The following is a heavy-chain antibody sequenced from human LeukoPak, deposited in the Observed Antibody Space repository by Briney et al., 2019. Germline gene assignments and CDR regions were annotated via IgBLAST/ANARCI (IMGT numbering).Heavy chain of an antibody. Sequence: PGGSLRLSCAASGFTFSSYEMNWVRQAPGKGLEWVSYISSSGSTIYYADSVKGRFTISKDNAKNSLHLQMNSLRAEETAVYYCARLSLALVGARGAFDIWGQGTMVTVSS. V-gene: IGHV3-48*03. J-gene: IGHJ3*02. CDR1: GFTFSSYE. D-gene: IGHD1-26*01. CDR2: ISSSGSTI. CDR3: ARLSLALVGARGAFDI.